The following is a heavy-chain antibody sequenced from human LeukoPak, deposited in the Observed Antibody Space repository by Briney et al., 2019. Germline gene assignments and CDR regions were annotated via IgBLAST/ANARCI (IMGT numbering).Heavy chain of an antibody. CDR2: IYYSGST. J-gene: IGHJ3*02. V-gene: IGHV4-59*01. D-gene: IGHD2-21*02. CDR3: ARVVVTAVGYNAFDI. Sequence: SETLSLTCTVSGVSSSSYYWSWVRQPPGKGLEWVGYIYYSGSTNYNPSLKSRVTISVDTSKNHFSLKLSSVTAADTAVYYGARVVVTAVGYNAFDIWGQGTMVTVSS. CDR1: GVSSSSYY.